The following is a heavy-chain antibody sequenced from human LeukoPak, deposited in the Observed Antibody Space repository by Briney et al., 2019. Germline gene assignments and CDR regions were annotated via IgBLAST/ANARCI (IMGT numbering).Heavy chain of an antibody. D-gene: IGHD6-13*01. CDR1: GFTFSSYG. CDR2: INSR. CDR3: GSASSHRIAAGGDY. Sequence: GGSLRLSCAASGFTFSSYGMHWVRQGPGEGLVWVSRINSRNYADSVKGRFTISRDNAKNTLYLQMNSLRAEDTAVYYCGSASSHRIAAGGDYWGQGTLVTVSS. J-gene: IGHJ4*02. V-gene: IGHV3-74*01.